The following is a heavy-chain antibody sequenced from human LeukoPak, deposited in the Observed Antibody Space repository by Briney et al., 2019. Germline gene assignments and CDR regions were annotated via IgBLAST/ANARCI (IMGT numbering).Heavy chain of an antibody. J-gene: IGHJ6*03. D-gene: IGHD5-12*01. CDR2: ISAYNGNT. CDR1: GYTFTSYG. Sequence: GASVKVSFQASGYTFTSYGISWVRQAPGQGLEWMGWISAYNGNTNYAQKLQGRVTMTTDTSTSTAYMELRSLRSDDTAVYYCARDGYGSYYYYMDVWGQGTLVTVSS. V-gene: IGHV1-18*01. CDR3: ARDGYGSYYYYMDV.